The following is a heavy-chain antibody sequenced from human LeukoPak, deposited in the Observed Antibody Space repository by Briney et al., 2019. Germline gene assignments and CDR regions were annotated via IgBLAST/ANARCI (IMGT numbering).Heavy chain of an antibody. J-gene: IGHJ6*02. CDR1: GGSIRSSYYY. Sequence: SETLSLTCTVSGGSIRSSYYYWGWIRQPPGKGLEWIGSIYDSGSTYYNPSLKSRLTISLDPSQNQFSLKLRSVTAADTAVYYCARFYATSSRALDVWGQGTTVTVSS. V-gene: IGHV4-39*01. CDR2: IYDSGST. CDR3: ARFYATSSRALDV. D-gene: IGHD2-15*01.